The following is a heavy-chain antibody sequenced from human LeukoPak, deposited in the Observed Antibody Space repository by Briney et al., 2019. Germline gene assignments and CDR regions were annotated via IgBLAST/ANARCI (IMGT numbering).Heavy chain of an antibody. CDR2: ISTASSYI. Sequence: GGSLRLSCAASGFTFSSYSMNWVRQAPGKGLEWVSSISTASSYIQYADSVKGRFTISRDNAKNSLYLQMNSLRAEDSAVYYCARREYYFYYMDVWGKGTTVTVSS. V-gene: IGHV3-21*01. CDR1: GFTFSSYS. J-gene: IGHJ6*03. CDR3: ARREYYFYYMDV.